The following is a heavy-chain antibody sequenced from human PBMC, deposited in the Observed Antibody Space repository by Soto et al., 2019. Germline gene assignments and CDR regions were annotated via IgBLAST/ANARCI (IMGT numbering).Heavy chain of an antibody. Sequence: QVQLVESGGGVVQPGTSLRLSCAASGFSFSDYVMHWVRQAPGKGLEWVAYISYDGSNKKYADSVEGRFTIPRDNSKNTMFLQMNSLRTEDTAVYYCAKETILASAGNYATDVWGQGTTVTVSS. CDR2: ISYDGSNK. J-gene: IGHJ6*02. D-gene: IGHD6-19*01. CDR3: AKETILASAGNYATDV. CDR1: GFSFSDYV. V-gene: IGHV3-30*18.